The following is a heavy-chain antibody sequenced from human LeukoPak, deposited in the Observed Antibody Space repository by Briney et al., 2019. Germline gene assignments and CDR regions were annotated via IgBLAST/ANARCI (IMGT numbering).Heavy chain of an antibody. J-gene: IGHJ4*02. V-gene: IGHV4-34*01. D-gene: IGHD1-7*01. CDR1: GGSFSGYY. CDR2: INHSGST. CDR3: ARIIPRITGTTLGYYFDY. Sequence: SETLSLTCAVYGGSFSGYYWSGIRQPPGKGLNWIGEINHSGSTNYNPSLKSRVTISVDTSKNQFSLKLSSVTAADTAVYYCARIIPRITGTTLGYYFDYWGQGTLVTVSS.